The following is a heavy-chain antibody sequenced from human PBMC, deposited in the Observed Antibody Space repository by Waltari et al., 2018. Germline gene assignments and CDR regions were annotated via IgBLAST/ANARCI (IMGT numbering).Heavy chain of an antibody. CDR3: ARDRGDDYGDFDAFDI. CDR1: GFTVSSNY. V-gene: IGHV3-53*01. CDR2: IYSGGST. D-gene: IGHD4-17*01. Sequence: EVQLVESGGGLIQPGGSLRLSCAASGFTVSSNYMSWVRQAPGKGLEWGSVIYSGGSTYYADSVKGRFTISRDNSKNTLYLQMNSLRAEDTAVYYCARDRGDDYGDFDAFDIWGQGTMVTVSS. J-gene: IGHJ3*02.